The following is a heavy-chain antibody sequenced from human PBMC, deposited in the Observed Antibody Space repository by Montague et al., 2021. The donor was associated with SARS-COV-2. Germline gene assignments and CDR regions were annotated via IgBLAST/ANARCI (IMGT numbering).Heavy chain of an antibody. CDR1: GFTFSSYA. D-gene: IGHD3-9*01. CDR3: ARDGKYYDTLIGYFSPRNYYYFYGMDV. V-gene: IGHV3-30*04. Sequence: SLRLSCAASGFTFSSYAIHWVRQAPGKGLEWVALISFDGRSQYYADSVKGRFTISRDNSKSTLYLRMNSLRAADTAVYYCARDGKYYDTLIGYFSPRNYYYFYGMDVWGQGTTVTVSS. J-gene: IGHJ6*02. CDR2: ISFDGRSQ.